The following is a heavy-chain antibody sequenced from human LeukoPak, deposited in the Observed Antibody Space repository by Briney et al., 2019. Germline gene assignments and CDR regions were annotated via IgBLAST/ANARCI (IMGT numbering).Heavy chain of an antibody. V-gene: IGHV4-4*07. CDR2: IYTSGST. Sequence: SETLSLTCTVSGGSISSYYWSWIRQPAGKGLEWIGRIYTSGSTNYNPSLKSRVTMSVDTSKNQFSLKLSSVTAADTAVYYCASFPTNSSGYYGSYAFDIWGQGTMVTVSS. J-gene: IGHJ3*02. CDR1: GGSISSYY. D-gene: IGHD3-22*01. CDR3: ASFPTNSSGYYGSYAFDI.